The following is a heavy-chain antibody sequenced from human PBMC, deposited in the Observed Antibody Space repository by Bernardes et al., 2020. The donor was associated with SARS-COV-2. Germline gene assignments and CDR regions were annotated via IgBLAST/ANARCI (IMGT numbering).Heavy chain of an antibody. CDR2: ISGDGQST. CDR3: SKSRNIGWYRARLIGADDA. V-gene: IGHV3-23*01. D-gene: IGHD6-19*01. CDR1: GFNFSNYA. J-gene: IGHJ5*02. Sequence: GGSLRLSCGGSGFNFSNYALHWVRQGPGKGLEWVSGISGDGQSTFSADSVKGRFTMSRDNSKSTMFLQMTSLRAEDTAVYYCSKSRNIGWYRARLIGADDAWGQGTLVSVSS.